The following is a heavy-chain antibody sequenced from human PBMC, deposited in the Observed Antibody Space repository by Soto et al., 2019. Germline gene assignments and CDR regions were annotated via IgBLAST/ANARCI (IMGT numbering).Heavy chain of an antibody. J-gene: IGHJ4*02. CDR2: IYWDDGK. D-gene: IGHD6-19*01. V-gene: IGHV2-5*02. CDR1: GFSLGTGGVG. Sequence: QITLKESGPTLVKPTQTLTLTYTFSGFSLGTGGVGVGWIRQPPGKALEWLALIYWDDGKHYSPSLKSRLTITKDTSKNQVVLTMTNMDPVDTATYYCAHRLGIAVAAHFDYWGQGTLVSVSS. CDR3: AHRLGIAVAAHFDY.